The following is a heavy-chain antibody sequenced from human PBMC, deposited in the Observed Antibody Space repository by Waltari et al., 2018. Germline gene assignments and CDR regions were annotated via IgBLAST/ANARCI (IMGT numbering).Heavy chain of an antibody. CDR2: ISANGAVI. Sequence: LSCAASGISFSTYEMDWVRQAPGKGLEWISYISANGAVIRYADSVKGRFTISRDNTHNSLYLQMSSLRVEDTAVYYCARGALTTVWFFDLWGRGTLVTVSS. V-gene: IGHV3-48*03. CDR1: GISFSTYE. D-gene: IGHD4-17*01. J-gene: IGHJ2*01. CDR3: ARGALTTVWFFDL.